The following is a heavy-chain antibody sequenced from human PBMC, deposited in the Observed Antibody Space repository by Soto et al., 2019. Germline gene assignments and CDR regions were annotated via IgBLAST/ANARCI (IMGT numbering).Heavy chain of an antibody. J-gene: IGHJ4*02. D-gene: IGHD2-2*01. CDR3: AKTSRGFVVVVPLDY. CDR1: GFTFSSYA. V-gene: IGHV3-23*01. CDR2: ISGRGGST. Sequence: PGGSLRLSCAASGFTFSSYAMSWVRQAPGKGLEWVSAISGRGGSTYYADSVKGRFTISRDNSKNTLYLQMNSLRAEDTAVYYCAKTSRGFVVVVPLDYWGQGTLVTVSS.